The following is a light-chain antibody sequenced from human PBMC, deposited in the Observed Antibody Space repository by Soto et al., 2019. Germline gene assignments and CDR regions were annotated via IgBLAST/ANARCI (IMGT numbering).Light chain of an antibody. CDR1: SSNIGAGYD. CDR3: QSYDSSLSGWL. Sequence: QPVLTQPPSVSGAPGQSVTISCTGSSSNIGAGYDVHWYQQLPGTAPKLLVHGNTDRPSGVPDRFSGSKSGTSASLAITGLQAEDEADYYCQSYDSSLSGWLFGGGTKLTVL. V-gene: IGLV1-40*01. CDR2: GNT. J-gene: IGLJ2*01.